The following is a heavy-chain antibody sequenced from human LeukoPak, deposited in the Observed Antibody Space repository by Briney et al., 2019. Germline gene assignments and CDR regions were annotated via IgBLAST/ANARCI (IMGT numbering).Heavy chain of an antibody. J-gene: IGHJ3*02. CDR2: IYYSGST. CDR1: GGSFSGYY. Sequence: PSETLSLTCAVYGGSFSGYYWSWIRQPPGKGLEWIGYIYYSGSTNYNPSLKSRVTISVDTSKNQFSLKLSSVTAADTAVYYCAREKRSGAFDIWGQGTMVTVSS. D-gene: IGHD3-10*01. CDR3: AREKRSGAFDI. V-gene: IGHV4-59*01.